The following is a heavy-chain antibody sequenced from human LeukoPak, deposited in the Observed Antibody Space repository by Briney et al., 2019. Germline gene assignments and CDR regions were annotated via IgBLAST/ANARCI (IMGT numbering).Heavy chain of an antibody. Sequence: GGSLRLSCAASGFTFSSYSMNWVRQAPGKGLEWVSSISSSSSYIYYADSVKGRFTISRDNAKNSLYLQMNSLRAEDTAVYYCARVAATIDYYYYYYMDVWGKGTTVTISS. D-gene: IGHD5-12*01. CDR1: GFTFSSYS. V-gene: IGHV3-21*04. CDR2: ISSSSSYI. J-gene: IGHJ6*03. CDR3: ARVAATIDYYYYYYMDV.